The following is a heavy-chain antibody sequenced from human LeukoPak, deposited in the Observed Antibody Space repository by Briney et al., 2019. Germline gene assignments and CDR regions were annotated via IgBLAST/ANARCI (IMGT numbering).Heavy chain of an antibody. J-gene: IGHJ4*02. CDR3: ARALDSSSSRYQAFEE. D-gene: IGHD2-2*01. V-gene: IGHV4-39*01. Sequence: SETLSLTCTVSGGSISSSSYYWGWIRQPPGKGLEWIGSIYYSGSTYYNPSLKGRVTISVDTSKNQFSLKLSSVTAADTAVYYCARALDSSSSRYQAFEEWGQGTLVTVSS. CDR1: GGSISSSSYY. CDR2: IYYSGST.